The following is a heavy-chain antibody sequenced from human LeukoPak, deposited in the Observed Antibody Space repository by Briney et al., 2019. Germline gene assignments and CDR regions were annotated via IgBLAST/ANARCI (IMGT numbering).Heavy chain of an antibody. D-gene: IGHD2-2*01. J-gene: IGHJ6*03. CDR1: GFTFDNHV. CDR2: ISGSGGST. Sequence: PGGSLRLSCVASGFTFDNHVMNWVRQAPGKGLEWVSAISGSGGSTYYADSVKGRFTISRDNSKNTLYLQMNSLRAEDTAVYYCAKDGVVVPAEPYAYYYYYMDVWGKGTTVTVSS. V-gene: IGHV3-23*01. CDR3: AKDGVVVPAEPYAYYYYYMDV.